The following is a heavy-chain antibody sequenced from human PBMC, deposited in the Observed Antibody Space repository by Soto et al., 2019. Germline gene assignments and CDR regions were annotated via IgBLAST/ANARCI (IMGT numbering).Heavy chain of an antibody. V-gene: IGHV4-4*02. Sequence: SETLSLTCAVSSGSISSSNWWSWVRQPPGKGLEWIGEIYHSGSTNYNPSLKSRVTISVDKSKNQFSLKLSSVTAADTAVYYCATVRGRGLGSSWYYWFDPWGQGTLVTVSS. D-gene: IGHD6-13*01. CDR1: SGSISSSNW. CDR2: IYHSGST. CDR3: ATVRGRGLGSSWYYWFDP. J-gene: IGHJ5*02.